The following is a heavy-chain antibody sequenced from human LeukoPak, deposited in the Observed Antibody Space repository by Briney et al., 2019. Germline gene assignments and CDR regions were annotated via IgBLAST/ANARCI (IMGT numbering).Heavy chain of an antibody. Sequence: ASVRVSCKASGYTFTGYYMHWVRQAPGQGLEWMGWINPNSGGTNYAQKFQGRVTMTRDTSISTAYMELSRLRSDDTAVYYCAREGPDYDILTGYLSRWFDPWGQGTLVTVSS. CDR1: GYTFTGYY. CDR2: INPNSGGT. J-gene: IGHJ5*02. CDR3: AREGPDYDILTGYLSRWFDP. D-gene: IGHD3-9*01. V-gene: IGHV1-2*02.